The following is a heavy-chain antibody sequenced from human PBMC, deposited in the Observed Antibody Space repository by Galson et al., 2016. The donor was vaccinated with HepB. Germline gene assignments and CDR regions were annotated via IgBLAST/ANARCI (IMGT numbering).Heavy chain of an antibody. D-gene: IGHD2-8*02. Sequence: TLSLTCAVSGGSISSSDWWTWVRQPPGQGLEWIGQIFHSGRVNYTPSLASRVTISVDTSNNHFSLNLMSVTAADTAVYYCASYLVQSWAGSDAFDTWGQGTLVTVSS. CDR1: GGSISSSDW. J-gene: IGHJ3*02. CDR3: ASYLVQSWAGSDAFDT. CDR2: IFHSGRV. V-gene: IGHV4-4*02.